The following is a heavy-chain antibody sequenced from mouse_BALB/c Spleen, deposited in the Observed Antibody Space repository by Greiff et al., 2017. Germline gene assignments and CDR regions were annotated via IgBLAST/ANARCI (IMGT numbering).Heavy chain of an antibody. CDR1: GYAFTNYL. CDR2: INPGSGGT. V-gene: IGHV1-54*01. Sequence: QVQLQQSGAELVRPGTSVKVSCKASGYAFTNYLIEWVKQRPGQGLEWIGVINPGSGGTNYNEKFKGKATLTADKSSSTAYMQLSSLTSDDSAVYFCARHYYGVYFDYWGQGTTLTVSS. J-gene: IGHJ2*01. D-gene: IGHD1-2*01. CDR3: ARHYYGVYFDY.